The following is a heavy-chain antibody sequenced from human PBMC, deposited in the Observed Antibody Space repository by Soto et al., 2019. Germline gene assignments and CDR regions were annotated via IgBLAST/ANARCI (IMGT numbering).Heavy chain of an antibody. D-gene: IGHD6-13*01. CDR2: ISSSSSYI. CDR3: ARDPVIAAALQAGWFDP. J-gene: IGHJ5*02. Sequence: GSLRLSCAASGFTFSSYSINWVRQAPGKGLEWVSSISSSSSYIYYADSVKGRFTISRDNAKNSLYLQMNSLRAEDTAVYYCARDPVIAAALQAGWFDPWGQGTLVTVSS. CDR1: GFTFSSYS. V-gene: IGHV3-21*01.